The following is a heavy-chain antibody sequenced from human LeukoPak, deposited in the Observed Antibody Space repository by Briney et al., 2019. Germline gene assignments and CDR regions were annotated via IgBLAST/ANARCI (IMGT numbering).Heavy chain of an antibody. V-gene: IGHV3-21*01. D-gene: IGHD3-9*01. J-gene: IGHJ4*02. CDR1: GFTFSSYS. Sequence: GGSLRLSCAASGFTFSSYSMNWVRQAPGKGLEWVSSISSSSSYIYYADSVKGRFTISRDNAKNSLYLQMNSLRAEDTAVYYCARGFYDTLTGPDYWGQGTVVTVSS. CDR2: ISSSSSYI. CDR3: ARGFYDTLTGPDY.